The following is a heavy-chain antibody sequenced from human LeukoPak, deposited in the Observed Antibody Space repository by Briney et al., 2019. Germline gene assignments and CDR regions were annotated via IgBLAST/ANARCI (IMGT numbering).Heavy chain of an antibody. CDR2: IYYSGST. D-gene: IGHD3-16*01. V-gene: IGHV4-59*08. CDR1: GGSISSYY. Sequence: KPSETLSLTCTVSGGSISSYYWSWIRQPPGKGLEWIGYIYYSGSTNYNPSLKSRVTISVDTSKNQFSLKLSSVTAADTAVYYCASSWGRTPAGLNDAFDIWGQGTMVTVSS. J-gene: IGHJ3*02. CDR3: ASSWGRTPAGLNDAFDI.